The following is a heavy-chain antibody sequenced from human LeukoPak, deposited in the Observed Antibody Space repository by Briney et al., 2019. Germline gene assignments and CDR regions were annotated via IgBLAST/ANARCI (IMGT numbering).Heavy chain of an antibody. J-gene: IGHJ3*02. V-gene: IGHV4-4*07. CDR2: IYTSGST. CDR3: ARVFRITKAFDI. CDR1: GGSISSYY. D-gene: IGHD1-1*01. Sequence: PSETLSLTCTVSGGSISSYYWSWIRQPAGKGLVWIGRIYTSGSTNYNPSLKSRVTMSVDTSKNQFSLKLSSVTAADTAVYYCARVFRITKAFDIWGQGTMVTVS.